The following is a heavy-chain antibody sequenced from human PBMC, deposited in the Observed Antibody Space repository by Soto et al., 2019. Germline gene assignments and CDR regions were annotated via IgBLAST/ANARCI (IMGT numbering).Heavy chain of an antibody. J-gene: IGHJ4*02. V-gene: IGHV3-30*18. D-gene: IGHD1-26*01. CDR2: ISYDGSNK. CDR1: GFTFSSYG. CDR3: AKDLYSGSYQPLFDY. Sequence: QVQLVESGGGVVQPGRYLRLSCAASGFTFSSYGMHWVRQAPGKGLEWVAVISYDGSNKYYADSVKGRFTISRDNSKNTLYLQMNSLRAEDTAVYYCAKDLYSGSYQPLFDYWGQGTLVTVSS.